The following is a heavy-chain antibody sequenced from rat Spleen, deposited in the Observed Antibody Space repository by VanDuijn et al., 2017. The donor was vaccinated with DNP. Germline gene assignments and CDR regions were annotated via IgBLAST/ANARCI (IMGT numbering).Heavy chain of an antibody. Sequence: VQLVESGGGLVQPGKSLKLSCSASGFTFSSYGMHWIRQAPGKGLDWVAFISSSSGTVYADAVKGRFTISRDNAKNTLYLQMDSLRSEDTATYYCARHRTIMPYYYVMDAWGQGASVTVSS. CDR2: ISSSSGT. J-gene: IGHJ4*01. D-gene: IGHD1-12*01. CDR1: GFTFSSYG. V-gene: IGHV5-62*01. CDR3: ARHRTIMPYYYVMDA.